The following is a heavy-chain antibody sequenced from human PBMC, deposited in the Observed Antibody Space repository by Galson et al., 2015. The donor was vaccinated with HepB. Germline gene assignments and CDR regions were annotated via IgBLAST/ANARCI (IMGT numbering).Heavy chain of an antibody. CDR1: GFTFGSYA. D-gene: IGHD2-2*01. V-gene: IGHV3-23*01. CDR3: ARDVVVVPAAMSRWFDP. J-gene: IGHJ5*02. CDR2: IRGGSGST. Sequence: SLRLSCAASGFTFGSYAMSWVRQAPGKGLEWVSAIRGGSGSTYYADSVKGRFTISRDNSKNTLYLQMNSLRAEDTAVYYCARDVVVVPAAMSRWFDPWGQGTLVTVSS.